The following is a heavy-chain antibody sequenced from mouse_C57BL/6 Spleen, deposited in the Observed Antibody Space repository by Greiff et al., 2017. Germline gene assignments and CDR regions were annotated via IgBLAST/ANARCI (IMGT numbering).Heavy chain of an antibody. CDR1: GFTFSSYG. CDR3: AKGRGGSFDY. J-gene: IGHJ2*01. CDR2: ISSGGSYT. Sequence: EVQLQESGGDLVKPGGSLKPSCAASGFTFSSYGMSWVRPTPDKRLEWVGTISSGGSYTYYPDSVKGRFTISRDNAKNTLYQQMSSLKSEDTALYYCAKGRGGSFDYWGQGTTLTVSS. V-gene: IGHV5-6*01.